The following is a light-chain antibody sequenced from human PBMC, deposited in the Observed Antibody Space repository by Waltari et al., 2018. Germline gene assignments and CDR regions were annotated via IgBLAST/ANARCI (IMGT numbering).Light chain of an antibody. J-gene: IGKJ4*01. Sequence: EIVLTQSPATLSLSPGERATLSCRASQSVNWYLACYQQRPGQAPRLLIDETSNRATGIPARLSGSGSETDFTLTISSLEPDDSAVYYCQQRRNWPLTFGGGTKVEIK. V-gene: IGKV3-11*01. CDR1: QSVNWY. CDR3: QQRRNWPLT. CDR2: ETS.